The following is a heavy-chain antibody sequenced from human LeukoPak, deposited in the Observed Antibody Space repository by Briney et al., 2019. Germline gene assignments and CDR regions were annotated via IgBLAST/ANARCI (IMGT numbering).Heavy chain of an antibody. J-gene: IGHJ4*02. D-gene: IGHD3-22*01. Sequence: PGRSLRLSCAASGFTFSSYGMHWVRHAPGKGLGWVAVISYDGSNKYYADSVKGRFTTSRDNAKNSLYLQMNSLRAEDTAVYYCARDLRSSGYYAFDYWGQGTLVTVSS. CDR3: ARDLRSSGYYAFDY. CDR2: ISYDGSNK. V-gene: IGHV3-30*03. CDR1: GFTFSSYG.